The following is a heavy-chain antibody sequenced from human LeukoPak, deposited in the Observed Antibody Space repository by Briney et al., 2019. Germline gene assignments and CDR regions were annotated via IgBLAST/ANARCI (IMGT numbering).Heavy chain of an antibody. CDR2: ITWNGGST. CDR3: ARDRGRYYMDV. J-gene: IGHJ6*03. D-gene: IGHD6-25*01. Sequence: GGSLRLSCAASGFTFDDYGMSWVRQAPGKGLEWVSGITWNGGSTGYADSVKGRFTISRDNAKNSLYLQMNSLRAEDTAVYYCARDRGRYYMDVWGKGTTVTISS. CDR1: GFTFDDYG. V-gene: IGHV3-20*04.